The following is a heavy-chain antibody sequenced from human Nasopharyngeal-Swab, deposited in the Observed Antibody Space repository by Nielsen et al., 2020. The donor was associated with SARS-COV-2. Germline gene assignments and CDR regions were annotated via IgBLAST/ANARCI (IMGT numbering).Heavy chain of an antibody. CDR2: INPSGGST. V-gene: IGHV1-46*01. J-gene: IGHJ4*02. CDR1: VHTFPSSY. D-gene: IGHD3-10*01. Sequence: SVSVPSKASVHTFPSSYIHWLRPAPGPGLEWMGIINPSGGSTSYAQKFQGRVTMTRDTSTSTVYMELSSLRSEDTAVYYCARDRGRGVIITNPMYYFDYWGQGTLVTVSS. CDR3: ARDRGRGVIITNPMYYFDY.